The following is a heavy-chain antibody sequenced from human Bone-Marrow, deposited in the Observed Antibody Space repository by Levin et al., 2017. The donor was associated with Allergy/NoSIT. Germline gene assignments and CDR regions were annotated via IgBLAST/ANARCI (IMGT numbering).Heavy chain of an antibody. J-gene: IGHJ4*02. CDR3: ARLRRLYDILWSPFNIDY. D-gene: IGHD3-9*01. V-gene: IGHV4-59*08. CDR1: GDTINSSY. Sequence: LSQTLSLTCIVSGDTINSSYWSWIRQPPGKGLEWIGYVSYSGSTNYNPSLKSRVSISVDTSRNHFSLKLSSVTAADTAVYYCARLRRLYDILWSPFNIDYWGQGTLVTVSS. CDR2: VSYSGST.